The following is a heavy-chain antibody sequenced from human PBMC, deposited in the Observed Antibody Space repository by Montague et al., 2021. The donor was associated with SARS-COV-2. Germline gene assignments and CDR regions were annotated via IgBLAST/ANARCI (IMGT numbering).Heavy chain of an antibody. Sequence: SLRLSCAASGFTFGSHDMHWVRQSPGKGLQWVSAIGTAGDTYYEXSVEGRFTISREDARSSLSLQMTSLTAGDTAVYYCARAHADSVYHFWSGSVTSTSLDVWGKGTAVTVSS. CDR1: GFTFGSHD. CDR2: IGTAGDT. D-gene: IGHD3-3*01. CDR3: ARAHADSVYHFWSGSVTSTSLDV. J-gene: IGHJ6*04. V-gene: IGHV3-13*01.